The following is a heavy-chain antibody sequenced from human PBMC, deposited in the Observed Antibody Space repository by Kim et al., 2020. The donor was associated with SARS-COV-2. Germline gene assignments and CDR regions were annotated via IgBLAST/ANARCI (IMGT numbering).Heavy chain of an antibody. V-gene: IGHV4-59*08. CDR3: ARGEWLEPYYYYYYGMDV. J-gene: IGHJ6*02. CDR1: GGSISSYY. CDR2: IYYSGST. D-gene: IGHD6-19*01. Sequence: SETLSLTCTVSGGSISSYYWSWIRQPPGKGLEWIGYIYYSGSTNYNPSLKSRVTISVDTSKNQFSLKLSSVTAAETAVYYCARGEWLEPYYYYYYGMDVWGQGTTVTVSS.